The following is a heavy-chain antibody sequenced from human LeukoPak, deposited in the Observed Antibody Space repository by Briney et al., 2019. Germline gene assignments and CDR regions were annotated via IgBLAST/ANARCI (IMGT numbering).Heavy chain of an antibody. CDR3: ARPGIAARLAFDY. CDR1: GGSISSSSYY. V-gene: IGHV4-39*01. CDR2: IYYSGST. J-gene: IGHJ4*02. D-gene: IGHD6-6*01. Sequence: NPSETLSLTCTVSGGSISSSSYYWGWIRQPPGKGLEWIGSIYYSGSTYYNPSLKSRVTISVDTSKNQFSLKLSSVTAADTAVYYCARPGIAARLAFDYWGQGTLVTVSS.